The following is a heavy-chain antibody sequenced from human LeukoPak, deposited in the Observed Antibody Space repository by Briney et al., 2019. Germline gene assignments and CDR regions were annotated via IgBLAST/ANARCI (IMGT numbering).Heavy chain of an antibody. CDR1: GGTFSSYA. V-gene: IGHV1-69*04. J-gene: IGHJ2*01. Sequence: GASVKVSCKASGGTFSSYAISWVRQAPGQGLEWMGRIIPILGIANYAQKFQGRVTITADTSTDTAYMELSSLRSEDTAVYYCATGTTVTTKNLWGRGTLVTVSS. CDR2: IIPILGIA. D-gene: IGHD4-17*01. CDR3: ATGTTVTTKNL.